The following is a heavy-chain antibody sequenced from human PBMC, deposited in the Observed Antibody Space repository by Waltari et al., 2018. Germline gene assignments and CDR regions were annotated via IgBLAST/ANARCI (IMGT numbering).Heavy chain of an antibody. Sequence: QVQLQQWGAGLLKPSETLSLPCTVSGGSISSSSYYWGWIRQPPGKGLEWIGSIYYSGSTYYNPSLKSRVTISVDTSKNQFSLKLSSVTAADTAVYYCARDQLWFRETAPNWFDPWGQGTLVTVSS. CDR3: ARDQLWFRETAPNWFDP. CDR2: IYYSGST. J-gene: IGHJ5*02. CDR1: GGSISSSSYY. D-gene: IGHD3-10*01. V-gene: IGHV4-39*07.